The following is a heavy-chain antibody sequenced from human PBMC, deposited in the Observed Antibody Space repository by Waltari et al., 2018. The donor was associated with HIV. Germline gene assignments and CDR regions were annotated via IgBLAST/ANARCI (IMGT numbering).Heavy chain of an antibody. D-gene: IGHD1-26*01. V-gene: IGHV4-39*07. CDR1: GGSISSSSYY. Sequence: QLQLQESGPGLVKPSETLSLTCTVSGGSISSSSYYWGWIRQPPGKGLEWIGSIYYSGSTYYNPSLKSRVTISVDTSKNQFSLKLSSVTAADTAVYYCARAIVGATNFDYWGQGTLVTVSS. J-gene: IGHJ4*02. CDR2: IYYSGST. CDR3: ARAIVGATNFDY.